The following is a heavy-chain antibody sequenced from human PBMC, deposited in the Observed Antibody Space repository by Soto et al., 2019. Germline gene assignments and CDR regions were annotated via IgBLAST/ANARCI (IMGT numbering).Heavy chain of an antibody. CDR2: MRSKAYGATT. D-gene: IGHD3-10*01. J-gene: IGHJ4*02. V-gene: IGHV3-49*04. CDR1: GFTFGDFA. Sequence: EVQLVESGGGLEQPGRSLRLSCTGSGFTFGDFAVSWVRQAPGKGLEWVGFMRSKAYGATTEYAASVKGRFSISRDDSKRIAYLQMNRLKIEDTGVYYCSRDLLGGSGSYWRYWGQGTLVTVSS. CDR3: SRDLLGGSGSYWRY.